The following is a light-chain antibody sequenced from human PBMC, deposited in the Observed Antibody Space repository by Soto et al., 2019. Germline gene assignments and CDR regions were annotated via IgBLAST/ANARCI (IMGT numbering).Light chain of an antibody. CDR3: CSLAGSDTVV. J-gene: IGLJ2*01. CDR1: NSAFGSSNL. Sequence: QSALTQPASVSGSPGQSITITCTGTNSAFGSSNLVSWYQQDPGKAPKLIIYEGSKRPSGISNRFFGSRSGNTASLTISGLRAEDEAEYYCCSLAGSDTVVFGGGTKLTVL. V-gene: IGLV2-23*01. CDR2: EGS.